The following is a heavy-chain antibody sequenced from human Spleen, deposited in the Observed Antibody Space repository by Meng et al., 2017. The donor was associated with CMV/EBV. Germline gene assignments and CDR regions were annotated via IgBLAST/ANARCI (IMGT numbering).Heavy chain of an antibody. D-gene: IGHD2-2*01. Sequence: SVKVSCKASGGSFNSFFFSWMRQAPGQGLEWVGGIIPLFGIANYAQKFQGRVTITTDESTSTAYMSLSSLRSEDTAVYYCARERTGDCSSTSCYYFYYYYGMDVWGQGTTVTVSS. J-gene: IGHJ6*02. CDR2: IIPLFGIA. CDR3: ARERTGDCSSTSCYYFYYYYGMDV. CDR1: GGSFNSFF. V-gene: IGHV1-69*05.